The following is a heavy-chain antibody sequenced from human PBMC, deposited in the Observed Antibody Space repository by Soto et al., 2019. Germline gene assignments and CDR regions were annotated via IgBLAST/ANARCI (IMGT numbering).Heavy chain of an antibody. Sequence: PGGSLRLSCAASGFTFSSYGMHWVRQAPGKGLEWVAVISYDGSNKYYADSVKGRFTISRDNSKNTLYLQMNRLRAEDTAVYYCAKSNDFWSGYPDYYYYYMDVWGKGTTVTVSS. CDR2: ISYDGSNK. D-gene: IGHD3-3*01. CDR1: GFTFSSYG. J-gene: IGHJ6*03. CDR3: AKSNDFWSGYPDYYYYYMDV. V-gene: IGHV3-30*18.